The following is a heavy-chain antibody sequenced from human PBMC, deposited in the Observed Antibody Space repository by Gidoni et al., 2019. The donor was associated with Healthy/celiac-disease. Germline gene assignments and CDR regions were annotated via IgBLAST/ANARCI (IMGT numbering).Heavy chain of an antibody. CDR1: GFTFRSYW. V-gene: IGHV3-74*01. J-gene: IGHJ6*02. CDR2: MNSDGSST. D-gene: IGHD3-3*01. Sequence: EVQLVESGGGLVQPAGSLRLSCAASGFTFRSYWLHWVRQPPGKGLVWVSRMNSDGSSTSYADSGKGRFTISRDNAKNTLYLQMNSLRAEDTAVYYCARVWGLEWSLIHYYYYGMDVWGQGTTVTVSS. CDR3: ARVWGLEWSLIHYYYYGMDV.